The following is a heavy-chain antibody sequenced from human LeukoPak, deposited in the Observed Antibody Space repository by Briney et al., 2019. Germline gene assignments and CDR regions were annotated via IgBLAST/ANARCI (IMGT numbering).Heavy chain of an antibody. CDR2: INHSGST. CDR1: GGSFSGYY. V-gene: IGHV4-34*01. CDR3: AKDLLNYYGSGSYYMPITGYYYGMDV. D-gene: IGHD3-10*01. Sequence: SETLSLTCAVYGGSFSGYYWSWIRQPPGKGLAWIGEINHSGSTNYNPSLKSRLTISIDTSEDQFSLKLSSVAAADTAVYYCAKDLLNYYGSGSYYMPITGYYYGMDVWGQGTTVTVSS. J-gene: IGHJ6*02.